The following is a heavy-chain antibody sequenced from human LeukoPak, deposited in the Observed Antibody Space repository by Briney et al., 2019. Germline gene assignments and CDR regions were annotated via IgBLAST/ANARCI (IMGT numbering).Heavy chain of an antibody. CDR1: GFTFNDHA. V-gene: IGHV3-9*01. CDR2: INWSGDNI. J-gene: IGHJ3*01. CDR3: ARAYYYYDTPGLGAVDL. D-gene: IGHD3-22*01. Sequence: PGGSLRLSCAASGFTFNDHAMYWVRQAPGKGLEWVLGINWSGDNIGYADSVKGRFTISRDDAKNSLFLQMNSLRAEDTALYYCARAYYYYDTPGLGAVDLWGQGTMVTVSS.